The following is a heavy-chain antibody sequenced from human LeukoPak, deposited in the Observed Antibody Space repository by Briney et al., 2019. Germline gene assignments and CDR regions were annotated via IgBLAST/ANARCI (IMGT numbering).Heavy chain of an antibody. D-gene: IGHD3-3*01. CDR2: IKEDGSEI. CDR1: GFTFSSYW. CDR3: ARSPYDFWSAYLHYFDY. Sequence: AGGSLRLSCAASGFTFSSYWMTWVRQAPGKGLEWVANIKEDGSEIYYVDSVKGRFTISRDNAKNSPYLQLNSLRAEDTAVYYCARSPYDFWSAYLHYFDYWGQGTLVAVSS. J-gene: IGHJ4*02. V-gene: IGHV3-7*01.